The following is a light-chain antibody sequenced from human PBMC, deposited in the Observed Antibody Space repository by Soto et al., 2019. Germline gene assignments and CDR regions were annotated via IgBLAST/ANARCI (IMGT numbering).Light chain of an antibody. CDR1: QSVSSSD. V-gene: IGKV3-20*01. Sequence: EIVLTQSPGTLSLSPGDRATLSCRASQSVSSSDLAWYQQKPGQAPRLLIYGASTRATGIADGFSGSGSGTDFTLPISRLEPEDFAVYYCQQYGGSPLYTFGQGTKLEIK. J-gene: IGKJ2*01. CDR3: QQYGGSPLYT. CDR2: GAS.